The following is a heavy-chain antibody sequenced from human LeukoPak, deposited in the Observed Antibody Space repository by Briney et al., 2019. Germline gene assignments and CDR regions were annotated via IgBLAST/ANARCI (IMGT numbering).Heavy chain of an antibody. J-gene: IGHJ4*02. CDR1: GYSENFYG. CDR2: ISAYNGNT. Sequence: ASVKVSCKTSGYSENFYGITWVRQVAGQGLEWMGWISAYNGNTNYAQKLQGRVTMTTDTSTSTAYMELRSLRSDDTAVYHCARDRLPSYYDSSGYFDYWGQGTLVTVSS. D-gene: IGHD3-22*01. CDR3: ARDRLPSYYDSSGYFDY. V-gene: IGHV1-18*01.